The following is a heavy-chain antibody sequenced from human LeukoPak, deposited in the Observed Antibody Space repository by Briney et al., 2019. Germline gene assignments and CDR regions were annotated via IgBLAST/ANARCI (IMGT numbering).Heavy chain of an antibody. CDR2: IRSKAYGGTT. J-gene: IGHJ4*02. Sequence: GGSLRLSCTASGFTFGDYAMSWVRQAPGKGLEWVGFIRSKAYGGTTEYAASVKGRFTISRDDSKSIAYLQMNSLKTEDTAVYYCTRDHGIVVVPAAAQYYFDYWGQGTLVTVS. CDR3: TRDHGIVVVPAAAQYYFDY. V-gene: IGHV3-49*04. CDR1: GFTFGDYA. D-gene: IGHD2-2*01.